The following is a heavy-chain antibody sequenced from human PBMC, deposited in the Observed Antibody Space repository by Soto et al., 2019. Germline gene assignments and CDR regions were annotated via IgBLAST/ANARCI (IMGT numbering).Heavy chain of an antibody. V-gene: IGHV4-59*01. Sequence: PSETLSLTCTVSGGSISSYYWSWIRQPPGKGLEWIGYIYYSGSTNYNPSPKSRVTISVDTSKNQFSLKLSSVTAADTAVYYCARDPGWIQLWSRAYYYYGMDVWGQGTTVTVSS. CDR1: GGSISSYY. CDR2: IYYSGST. J-gene: IGHJ6*02. CDR3: ARDPGWIQLWSRAYYYYGMDV. D-gene: IGHD5-18*01.